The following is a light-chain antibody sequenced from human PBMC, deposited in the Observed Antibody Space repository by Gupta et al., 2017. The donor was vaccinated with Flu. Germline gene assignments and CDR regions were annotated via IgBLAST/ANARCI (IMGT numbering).Light chain of an antibody. V-gene: IGLV1-51*02. CDR3: ATWDHSLSAGV. CDR1: SSNIGSNY. J-gene: IGLJ3*02. Sequence: QSVLTQPPSVSAAPGQKVTISCSGGSSNIGSNYVSWYQQLPGTAPKLLIFEDIKRPSGIPDRFSGSKSGTSATLGITGVETGDEADYYCATWDHSLSAGVFGGGTKLTVL. CDR2: EDI.